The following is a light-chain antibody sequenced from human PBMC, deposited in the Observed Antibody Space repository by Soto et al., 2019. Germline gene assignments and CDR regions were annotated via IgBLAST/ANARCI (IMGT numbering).Light chain of an antibody. J-gene: IGLJ2*01. Sequence: NFMLTQPHSVSESPGKTVTISCTRSSGSIASNYVQWYQQLPGSSPTTVIYEDNQRPSGVPDRFSGSIDSSSNSASLTISGLKTEDEADYSCQSYDSSNVVFGGGTKLTVL. CDR3: QSYDSSNVV. CDR1: SGSIASNY. CDR2: EDN. V-gene: IGLV6-57*01.